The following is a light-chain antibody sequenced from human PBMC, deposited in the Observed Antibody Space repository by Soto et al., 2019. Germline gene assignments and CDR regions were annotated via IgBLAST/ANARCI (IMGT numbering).Light chain of an antibody. CDR2: LNSDGSH. V-gene: IGLV4-69*01. Sequence: QLVLTQSPSASASLGASVKLTCTLSSGHSSYAIAWHQQQPEKGPRYLMKLNSDGSHSKGDGIPDRFSGSSSGAERYLTISSLPSEDEADYYCQTWGTGIVVFGGGTKLTVL. CDR3: QTWGTGIVV. CDR1: SGHSSYA. J-gene: IGLJ2*01.